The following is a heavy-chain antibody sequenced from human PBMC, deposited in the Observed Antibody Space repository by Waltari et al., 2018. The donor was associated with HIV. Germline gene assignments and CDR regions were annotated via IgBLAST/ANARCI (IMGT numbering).Heavy chain of an antibody. CDR3: ARALVVVPAAHDAFDI. D-gene: IGHD2-2*01. CDR2: IIHRGTT. V-gene: IGHV4-34*12. J-gene: IGHJ3*02. CDR1: GGCFSGYY. Sequence: QVQLQQWGAGLLKPSETLSLTCAVYGGCFSGYYWSWIRQPPGKGLEWIGEIIHRGTTNYNPARKSRVTISVDTSKNQFSLKLSSVTAADTAVYYCARALVVVPAAHDAFDIWGQGTMVTVSS.